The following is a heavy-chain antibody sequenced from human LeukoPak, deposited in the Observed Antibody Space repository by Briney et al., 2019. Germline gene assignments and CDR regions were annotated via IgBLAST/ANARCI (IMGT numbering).Heavy chain of an antibody. CDR3: AKVPCSSTSCYHFDY. CDR1: GFTFSSYW. Sequence: GGSLRLSCAASGFTFSSYWMSWVRQAPGKGLEWVANIKQDGSEKYYVDSVKGRFTISRDNAKNTLYLQMNSLRAEDTAVYYCAKVPCSSTSCYHFDYWGQGTLVTVSS. D-gene: IGHD2-2*01. V-gene: IGHV3-7*01. CDR2: IKQDGSEK. J-gene: IGHJ4*02.